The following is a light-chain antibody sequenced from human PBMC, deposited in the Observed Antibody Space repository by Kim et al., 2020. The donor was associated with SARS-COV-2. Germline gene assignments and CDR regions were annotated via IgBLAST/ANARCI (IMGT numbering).Light chain of an antibody. CDR2: DAS. Sequence: LSPEERATPSCSANQRNSSNYLAWYQHKPGQSPSLLIHDASNRPTGIPDRFSGSGSGTDFTLTISRLEPEDFAVYYCHQYIRSPYSFGQGPKLEI. V-gene: IGKV3-20*01. CDR3: HQYIRSPYS. CDR1: QRNSSNY. J-gene: IGKJ2*03.